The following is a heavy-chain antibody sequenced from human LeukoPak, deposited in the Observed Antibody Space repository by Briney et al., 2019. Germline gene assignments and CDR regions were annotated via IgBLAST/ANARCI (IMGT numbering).Heavy chain of an antibody. CDR3: ARVMVVRGVNFWWFDP. CDR1: GYTFTSYD. Sequence: GATVKVSCKASGYTFTSYDINWVRQATGQGLEWMGWMNPNSGNTGYAQKFQGRVTMTRNTSISTAYMELSSLRSEDTAVYYCARVMVVRGVNFWWFDPWGQGTLVTVSS. D-gene: IGHD3-10*01. J-gene: IGHJ5*02. V-gene: IGHV1-8*01. CDR2: MNPNSGNT.